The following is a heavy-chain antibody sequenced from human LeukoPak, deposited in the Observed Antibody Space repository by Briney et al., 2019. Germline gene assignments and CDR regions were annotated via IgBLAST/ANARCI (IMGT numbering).Heavy chain of an antibody. V-gene: IGHV1-8*03. CDR2: MNPNSGNT. CDR1: GYTFTSYG. CDR3: ARAGGSGWHTLRSYFFDY. J-gene: IGHJ4*02. D-gene: IGHD6-19*01. Sequence: ASVKVSCKASGYTFTSYGISWVRQAPGQGLEWMGWMNPNSGNTGYVQKFQGRVSFTRNTSISTAYMELSSLRSEDTAVYYCARAGGSGWHTLRSYFFDYWGQGSLVTVSS.